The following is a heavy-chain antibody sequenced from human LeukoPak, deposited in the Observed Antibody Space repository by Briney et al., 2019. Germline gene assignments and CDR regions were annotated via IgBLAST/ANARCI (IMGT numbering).Heavy chain of an antibody. Sequence: GRSLRLSCAASGFTFSSYGMHWVRQAPGKGLEWVAVISYDGSNKYYADSVKGRFTISRDNSKNTLYLQMNSLRAEDTAVYYCAKDLIYSSGYYGMDVWGQGTTVTVSS. V-gene: IGHV3-30*18. CDR1: GFTFSSYG. CDR3: AKDLIYSSGYYGMDV. J-gene: IGHJ6*02. D-gene: IGHD6-19*01. CDR2: ISYDGSNK.